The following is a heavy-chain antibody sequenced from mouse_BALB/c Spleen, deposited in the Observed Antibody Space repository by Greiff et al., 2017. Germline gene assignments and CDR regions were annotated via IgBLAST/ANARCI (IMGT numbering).Heavy chain of an antibody. CDR2: INPSSGYT. Sequence: VKLMESGAELARPGASVKMSCKASGYTFTSYTMHWVKQRPGQGLEWIGYINPSSGYTNYNQKFKDKATLTADKSSSTAYMQLSSLTSEDSAVYYCATIYYGYDGGYWGQGTTLTVSS. CDR1: GYTFTSYT. V-gene: IGHV1-4*01. D-gene: IGHD2-2*01. J-gene: IGHJ2*01. CDR3: ATIYYGYDGGY.